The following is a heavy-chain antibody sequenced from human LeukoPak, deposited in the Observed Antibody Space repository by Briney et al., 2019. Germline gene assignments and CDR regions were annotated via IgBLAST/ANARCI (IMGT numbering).Heavy chain of an antibody. D-gene: IGHD1-14*01. J-gene: IGHJ6*03. V-gene: IGHV1-69*05. CDR3: ASRKLRIRRYYYMDV. CDR2: IIPIFGTA. Sequence: SVKVSCKASGGTFSSYAISWVRQAPGQGLEWMGGIIPIFGTANYAQKSQGRVTITTDESTSTAYMELSSLRSEDTAVYYCASRKLRIRRYYYMDVWGKGTTVTVSS. CDR1: GGTFSSYA.